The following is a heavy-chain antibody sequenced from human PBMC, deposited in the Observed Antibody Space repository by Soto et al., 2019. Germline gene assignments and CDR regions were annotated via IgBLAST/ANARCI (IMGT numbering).Heavy chain of an antibody. Sequence: QVQLVQSGAEVKKPGSSVKVSCKASGGTFSSYAISWVRQAPGQGLEWMGGIIPILGTANYAQKFQGRVTITADESTSTAYMELSGLRSEDTAMYYCARDTHDYGDYGFMVDIWGQGTMVTVSS. V-gene: IGHV1-69*01. J-gene: IGHJ3*02. CDR3: ARDTHDYGDYGFMVDI. D-gene: IGHD4-17*01. CDR1: GGTFSSYA. CDR2: IIPILGTA.